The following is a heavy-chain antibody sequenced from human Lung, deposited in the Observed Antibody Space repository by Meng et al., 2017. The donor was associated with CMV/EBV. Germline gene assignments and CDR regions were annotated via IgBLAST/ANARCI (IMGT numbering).Heavy chain of an antibody. V-gene: IGHV4-4*07. CDR2: IYTSGTT. CDR3: ARAEADTGNFDY. D-gene: IGHD6-19*01. CDR1: GGSISSYY. J-gene: IGHJ4*02. Sequence: QVQLQESGPGLVKPSETLSLTCTVSGGSISSYYWSWIRQSAGKGLEWIGRIYTSGTTIYNPSLKSRLTLSLDTSKNQFSLKLNSVTAADTAVYYCARAEADTGNFDYWGQGTLVTVS.